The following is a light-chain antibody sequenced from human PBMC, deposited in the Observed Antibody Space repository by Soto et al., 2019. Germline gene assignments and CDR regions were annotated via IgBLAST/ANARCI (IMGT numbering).Light chain of an antibody. J-gene: IGKJ1*01. CDR2: KAS. CDR3: QQYNSPWT. V-gene: IGKV1-5*03. CDR1: QSIGAW. Sequence: DIQRTQSPSTLSASVGDRVAITCQASQSIGAWLAWYKQKPGKAPKLLIYKASSLESGVPSRFSGSGSGTEFTLTISSLQPDDFATYYCQQYNSPWTFGQGTKVEIK.